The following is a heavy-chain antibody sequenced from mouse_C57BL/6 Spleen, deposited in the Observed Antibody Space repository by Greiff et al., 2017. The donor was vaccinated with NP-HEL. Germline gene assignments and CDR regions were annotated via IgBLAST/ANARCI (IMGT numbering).Heavy chain of an antibody. V-gene: IGHV1-82*01. CDR3: AQGRGEYYAMDY. D-gene: IGHD3-3*01. J-gene: IGHJ4*01. CDR2: IYPGDGAT. Sequence: VQLQQSGPELVKPGASVKISCKASGYAFSSSWMNWVKQRPGPGLEWIGRIYPGDGATNYNGKFKGKATLTADKSSSTAYMQLSSLTSEDSAVDFCAQGRGEYYAMDYWGQGTSVTVSS. CDR1: GYAFSSSW.